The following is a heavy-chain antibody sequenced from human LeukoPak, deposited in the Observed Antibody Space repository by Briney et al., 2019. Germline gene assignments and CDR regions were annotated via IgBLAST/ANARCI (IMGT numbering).Heavy chain of an antibody. V-gene: IGHV4-34*01. J-gene: IGHJ6*03. Sequence: SSETLSLTCAVYGGSFSGYYWSWIRQPPGKGLEWIGEINHSGSTNYNPSLKSRVTISVDTSKNQFSLKLSSVTAADTAVYYCARPPGGNSRTHYYYYMDVWGKGTTVTVSS. D-gene: IGHD4-23*01. CDR1: GGSFSGYY. CDR2: INHSGST. CDR3: ARPPGGNSRTHYYYYMDV.